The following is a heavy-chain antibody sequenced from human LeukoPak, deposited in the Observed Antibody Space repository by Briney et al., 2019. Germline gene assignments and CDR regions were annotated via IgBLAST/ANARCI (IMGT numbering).Heavy chain of an antibody. V-gene: IGHV3-7*05. CDR3: ARGIRYGDSDY. CDR2: IKEDGSEK. Sequence: GGSLRLSCAASGFSFSRYWMTWVRQAPGKGLEWVANIKEDGSEKNHVDSLKDRFTISRDNAKNSVFLQMNSLRAEDTAIYYCARGIRYGDSDYWGQGTLVTVSS. D-gene: IGHD4-17*01. CDR1: GFSFSRYW. J-gene: IGHJ4*02.